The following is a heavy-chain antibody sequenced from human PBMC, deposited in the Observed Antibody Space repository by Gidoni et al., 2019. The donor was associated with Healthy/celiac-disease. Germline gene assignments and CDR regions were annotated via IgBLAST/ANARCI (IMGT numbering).Heavy chain of an antibody. V-gene: IGHV3-30-3*01. CDR2: ISYDGSNK. J-gene: IGHJ4*02. Sequence: QVQLVESGGGVVQPGRYLRLSCAASGFTLSSYAMHLVRQAPGKGLEWVAVISYDGSNKYYADSVKGRFTISRDNSKNTLYLQMNSLRAEDTAVYYCARDEKGWFGELGAWWGQGTLVTVSS. D-gene: IGHD3-10*01. CDR1: GFTLSSYA. CDR3: ARDEKGWFGELGAW.